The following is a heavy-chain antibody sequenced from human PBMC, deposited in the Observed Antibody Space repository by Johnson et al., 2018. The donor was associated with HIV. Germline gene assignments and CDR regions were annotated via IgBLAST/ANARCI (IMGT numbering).Heavy chain of an antibody. D-gene: IGHD6-13*01. V-gene: IGHV3-30-3*01. CDR2: ISYDGANK. CDR3: ARVLESKVAAGSWAFDI. CDR1: GFTFSTYD. Sequence: VQLVESGGGVVQPGRSLRLSCAASGFTFSTYDMHWVRQAPGKGLEWVAVISYDGANKYYADSVKGRFTISRDNSKNTLYLQMNSLTTEDTAVYYSARVLESKVAAGSWAFDIWGQGTMVTVSS. J-gene: IGHJ3*02.